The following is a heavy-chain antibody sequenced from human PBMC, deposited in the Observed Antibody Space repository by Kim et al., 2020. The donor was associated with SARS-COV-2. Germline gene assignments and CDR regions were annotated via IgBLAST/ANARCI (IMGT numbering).Heavy chain of an antibody. CDR3: ARLRYCSGGSCPSWFDP. CDR2: IYYSGST. V-gene: IGHV4-59*01. CDR1: GGSISSYY. Sequence: SETLSLTCTVSGGSISSYYWSWIRQPPGKGLEWIGYIYYSGSTNYNPSLKSRVTISVDTSKNQFSLKLSSVTAADTAVYYCARLRYCSGGSCPSWFDPWGQGTLVTVSS. D-gene: IGHD2-15*01. J-gene: IGHJ5*02.